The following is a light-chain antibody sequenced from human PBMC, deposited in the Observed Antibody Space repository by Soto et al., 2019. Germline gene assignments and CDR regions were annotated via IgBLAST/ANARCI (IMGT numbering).Light chain of an antibody. CDR2: DVN. CDR1: SSDIGGYDY. J-gene: IGLJ2*01. CDR3: TSYARGSPHVV. Sequence: QSALTQPASVSGSPGQSITLSCTGTSSDIGGYDYVSWYQRHPGKAPKLIIYDVNNRPSGVSNRFSGSKSGNTASLTISGLQAEDEADYYCTSYARGSPHVVFAGGTKLTVL. V-gene: IGLV2-14*01.